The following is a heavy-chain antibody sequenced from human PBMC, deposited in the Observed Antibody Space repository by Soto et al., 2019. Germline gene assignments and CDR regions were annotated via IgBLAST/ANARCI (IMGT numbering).Heavy chain of an antibody. V-gene: IGHV4-39*01. D-gene: IGHD3-22*01. CDR1: GGSISSSSYY. Sequence: SETLSLTCTVSGGSISSSSYYWGWIRQPPGRGLEWIGSIYYSGSTYYNPSLKSRVTISVDTSKNQFSLKLSSVTAADTAVYYCARHLAYYYDSSGYYFFNWFDPWGQGTLVTV. J-gene: IGHJ5*02. CDR2: IYYSGST. CDR3: ARHLAYYYDSSGYYFFNWFDP.